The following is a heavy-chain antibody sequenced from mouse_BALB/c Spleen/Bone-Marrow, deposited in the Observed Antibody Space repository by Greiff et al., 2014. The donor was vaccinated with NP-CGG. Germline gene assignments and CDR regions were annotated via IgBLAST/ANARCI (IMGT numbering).Heavy chain of an antibody. CDR1: GYTFTCYW. Sequence: QVQLQQSGAELARPGASVKLSCKASGYTFTCYWMQWVKQRPGQGLEWIGAIYPGDGDTRYTQKFKGKATLTADKSSSTAYMQLSSLASEDSAVYYCARDGNYPAWFAYWGQGTLVTVSA. CDR3: ARDGNYPAWFAY. CDR2: IYPGDGDT. V-gene: IGHV1-87*01. D-gene: IGHD2-1*01. J-gene: IGHJ3*01.